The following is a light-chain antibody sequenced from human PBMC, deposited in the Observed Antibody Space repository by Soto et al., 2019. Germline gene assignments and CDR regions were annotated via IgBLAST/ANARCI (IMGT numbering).Light chain of an antibody. CDR1: QSVSSN. Sequence: EIVMTQSPATLSVSPGERATLSCRASQSVSSNLAWYQQKPGQAPRLLIYGASTRATGIPARFSGSGSGTEFALTISSLQSEDFSVYYCLQYNNWPLWTVGQGTKVEIK. CDR2: GAS. CDR3: LQYNNWPLWT. J-gene: IGKJ1*01. V-gene: IGKV3-15*01.